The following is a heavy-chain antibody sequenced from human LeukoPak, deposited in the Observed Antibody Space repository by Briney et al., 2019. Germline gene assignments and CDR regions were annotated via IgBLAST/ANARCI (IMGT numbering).Heavy chain of an antibody. CDR3: ARESSGVLGFDY. CDR2: IYSGGST. D-gene: IGHD3-10*01. Sequence: GGSLRLSCAASEFSVGSNYMTWVRQAPGKGLEWVSLIYSGGSTYYADSVKGRFTISRDNAKNSLYLQMNSLRAEDTAVYYCARESSGVLGFDYWGQGTLVTVSS. CDR1: EFSVGSNY. J-gene: IGHJ4*02. V-gene: IGHV3-66*01.